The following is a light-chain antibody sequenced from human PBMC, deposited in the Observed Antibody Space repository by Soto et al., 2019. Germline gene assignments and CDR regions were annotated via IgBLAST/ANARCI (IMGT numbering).Light chain of an antibody. CDR2: QDS. CDR3: QAWDSSTAV. J-gene: IGLJ2*01. V-gene: IGLV3-1*01. Sequence: SYELTQLPSVSVSPGQTASITCSGAKLGDKYACWYQQKPGQSPVLVIYQDSKRPSGIPERFSGSNSGNTATLTIRGTQAMDEADYYCQAWDSSTAVFGGGTKLTVL. CDR1: KLGDKY.